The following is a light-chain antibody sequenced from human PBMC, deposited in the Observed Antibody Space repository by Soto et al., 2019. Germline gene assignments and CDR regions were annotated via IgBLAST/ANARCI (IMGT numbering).Light chain of an antibody. Sequence: QSVLTQPASVSGSLGQSITISCTGTTRDIAGYNYISWYQQLPGKAPKLMIYQVTIRPSGISNRFSGYKSGNTASLTISGLQAEDEADYYCTSFSSPTSLYVFGTGTKATVL. CDR3: TSFSSPTSLYV. V-gene: IGLV2-14*01. J-gene: IGLJ1*01. CDR2: QVT. CDR1: TRDIAGYNY.